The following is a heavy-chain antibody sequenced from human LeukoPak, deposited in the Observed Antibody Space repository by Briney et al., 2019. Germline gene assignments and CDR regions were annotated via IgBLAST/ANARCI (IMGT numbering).Heavy chain of an antibody. V-gene: IGHV3-21*01. J-gene: IGHJ5*02. CDR2: ISSSGSYI. Sequence: GGSLRLSCAAPGFTFSSYSMNWVRQAPGKGLEWVSSISSSGSYIYYADSVKGRFTISRDNAKNSLYLQMNSLRAEDTAVYYCARGEFGRRSPWGQGTLVTVSS. CDR3: ARGEFGRRSP. CDR1: GFTFSSYS. D-gene: IGHD2/OR15-2a*01.